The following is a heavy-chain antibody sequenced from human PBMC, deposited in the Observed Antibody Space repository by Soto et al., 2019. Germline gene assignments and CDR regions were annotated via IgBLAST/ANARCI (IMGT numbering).Heavy chain of an antibody. V-gene: IGHV3-15*07. J-gene: IGHJ4*02. Sequence: EVQLVESGGGLVKPGGSLRLSCAASGITFIYAWMDWVRQAPGKRLEWVGRINSQAGGGTIAYAAPVQGRFTISRADSKNTVYLQMDSLKTEDAAVYYSTHVFSVAHPYSFFWRQGTLVTVSS. D-gene: IGHD2-21*01. CDR3: THVFSVAHPYSFF. CDR2: INSQAGGGTI. CDR1: GITFIYAW.